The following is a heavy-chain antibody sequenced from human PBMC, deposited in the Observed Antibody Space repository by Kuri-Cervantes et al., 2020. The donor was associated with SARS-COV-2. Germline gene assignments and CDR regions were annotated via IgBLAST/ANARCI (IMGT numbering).Heavy chain of an antibody. J-gene: IGHJ5*02. Sequence: SGPTLVKPTQTLTLTCTFSGFSLSTGGVGVGWIRQPPGKALEWLALIYWDDDKRYGPSLKSRLTITKDTSKNQVVLTMTNMDPVDTATYYCAHKSPGITIFGVVIGGWFDPWGQGTLVTVSS. CDR3: AHKSPGITIFGVVIGGWFDP. V-gene: IGHV2-5*05. D-gene: IGHD3-3*01. CDR2: IYWDDDK. CDR1: GFSLSTGGVG.